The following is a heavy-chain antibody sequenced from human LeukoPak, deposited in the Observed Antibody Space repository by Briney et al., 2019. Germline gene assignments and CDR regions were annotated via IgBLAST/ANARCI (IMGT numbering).Heavy chain of an antibody. V-gene: IGHV6-1*01. CDR3: ARRLTQYDCFDP. D-gene: IGHD2-2*01. Sequence: SQTLSLTCAISGDRVSSDSAAWNWIRQSPSRGLEWLGRTYYRSTWYNDYAVSVRGRITVNPDTSKNQFSLHLNSVTPEDTAVYYCARRLTQYDCFDPWGQGILVTVSS. CDR1: GDRVSSDSAA. CDR2: TYYRSTWYN. J-gene: IGHJ5*02.